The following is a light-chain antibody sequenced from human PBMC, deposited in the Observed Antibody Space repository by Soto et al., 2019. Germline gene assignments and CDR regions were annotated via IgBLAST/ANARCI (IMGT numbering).Light chain of an antibody. V-gene: IGKV1-5*03. CDR3: QQWT. CDR1: QSISSW. Sequence: DIQMTQSPSTLSASVGDRVTITCRASQSISSWLAWYQQKPGKAPKLLIYKAASLEIGVPSRFSGSGSGTDFTLAISSLQPDDFATYYCQQWTFGQGTKLEIK. CDR2: KAA. J-gene: IGKJ2*01.